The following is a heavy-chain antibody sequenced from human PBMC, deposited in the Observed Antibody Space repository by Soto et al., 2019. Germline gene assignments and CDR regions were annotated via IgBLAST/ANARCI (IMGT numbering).Heavy chain of an antibody. CDR3: ARYSGKYQGPIDY. D-gene: IGHD1-26*01. V-gene: IGHV3-30*03. CDR1: GFTFSHYG. J-gene: IGHJ4*02. Sequence: QVQLVESGGGVVQPGRSLRLSRAASGFTFSHYGIHWVRKAPGKGLEWLAVISYDGSNKHYADSVKGRFTVSRDNSKNTLYLQMNSLRAEDTAVYFCARYSGKYQGPIDYWGQGTLVTVSS. CDR2: ISYDGSNK.